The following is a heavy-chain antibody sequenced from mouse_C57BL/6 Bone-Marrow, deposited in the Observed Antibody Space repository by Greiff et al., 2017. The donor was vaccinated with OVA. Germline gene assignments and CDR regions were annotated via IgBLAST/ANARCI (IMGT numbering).Heavy chain of an antibody. V-gene: IGHV1-15*01. Sequence: VKLMESGAELVRPGASVTLSCKASGYTFTDYEMHWVKQTPVHGLEWIGAIDPETGGTAYNQKFKGKAILTADKSSSTAYMELRSLTSEDSAVYYCTPIYYDYGGFAYWGQGTLVTVSA. CDR3: TPIYYDYGGFAY. J-gene: IGHJ3*01. CDR1: GYTFTDYE. CDR2: IDPETGGT. D-gene: IGHD2-4*01.